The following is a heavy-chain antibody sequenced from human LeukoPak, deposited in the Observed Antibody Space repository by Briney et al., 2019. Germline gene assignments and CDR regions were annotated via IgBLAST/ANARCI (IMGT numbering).Heavy chain of an antibody. J-gene: IGHJ4*02. V-gene: IGHV3-23*01. CDR3: AKPPGRRGWELPVEY. Sequence: PGGSLRLSCAASGFTFSSYAMSWVRQAPGKGLEWVSAISGSGGSTYYADSVKGRFTISRDNSKNTLYLQMNSLRAEDTAVYYCAKPPGRRGWELPVEYWGQGTLVTVSS. CDR2: ISGSGGST. D-gene: IGHD1-26*01. CDR1: GFTFSSYA.